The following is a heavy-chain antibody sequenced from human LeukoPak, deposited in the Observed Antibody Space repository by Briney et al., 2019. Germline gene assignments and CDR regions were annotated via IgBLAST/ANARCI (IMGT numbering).Heavy chain of an antibody. D-gene: IGHD2-8*01. CDR2: IYPGDSDT. Sequence: GESLKISCKGSGYSFTSYWIGWVRQMPGKGLEWMGIIYPGDSDTRYSPSFQGQVTISADKSISTASLQWSSLKASDTAMYYCARLAGCPNGVWYYFDYWGQGTLVTVSS. J-gene: IGHJ4*02. CDR3: ARLAGCPNGVWYYFDY. CDR1: GYSFTSYW. V-gene: IGHV5-51*01.